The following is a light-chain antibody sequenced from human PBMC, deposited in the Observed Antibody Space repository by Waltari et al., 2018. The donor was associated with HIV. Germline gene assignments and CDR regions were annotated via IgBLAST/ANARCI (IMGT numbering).Light chain of an antibody. CDR1: FSNIGANT. CDR3: SAWDDSLMATV. Sequence: QSVMSHPPSASGTPGQTVTISCSGRFSNIGANTVNWYQQIPGTAPRLLIYGHNQRPSGVPVRFSGSRSGTSASLTIGGLQSEDEAYYYCSAWDDSLMATVFGTGTRVTVL. J-gene: IGLJ1*01. CDR2: GHN. V-gene: IGLV1-44*01.